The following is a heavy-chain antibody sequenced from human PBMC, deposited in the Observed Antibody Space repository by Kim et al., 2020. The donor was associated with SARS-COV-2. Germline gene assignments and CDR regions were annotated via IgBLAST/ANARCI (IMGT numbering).Heavy chain of an antibody. Sequence: GGSLRLSCAASGFTFSSYEMNWIRQAPGKGLEWVSYISSSGSTIYYADSVKGRFTISRDNAKNSLYLQMNSLRAEDTAVYYCARALRDGHFDYWGQGTPVTVSS. CDR1: GFTFSSYE. CDR3: ARALRDGHFDY. V-gene: IGHV3-48*03. J-gene: IGHJ4*01. D-gene: IGHD3-10*01. CDR2: ISSSGSTI.